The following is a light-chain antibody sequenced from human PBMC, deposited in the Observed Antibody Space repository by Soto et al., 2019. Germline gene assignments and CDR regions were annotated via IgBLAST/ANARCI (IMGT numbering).Light chain of an antibody. CDR2: AAS. J-gene: IGKJ1*01. Sequence: DIQMTQSPSSLSASVGDRVTITCRASQGISTYLVWYQQKPGTVPKLLIFAASTLQSVVPSGFSGSGSGTDFTLTISSLQPEDVATYYCQTYNGAPWKFGQGTKVEIK. CDR1: QGISTY. V-gene: IGKV1-27*01. CDR3: QTYNGAPWK.